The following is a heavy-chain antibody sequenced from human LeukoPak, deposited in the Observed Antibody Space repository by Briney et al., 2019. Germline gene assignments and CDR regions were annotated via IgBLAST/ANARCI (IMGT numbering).Heavy chain of an antibody. V-gene: IGHV4-59*01. CDR1: GGSISSYY. Sequence: SETLSLTCTVSGGSISSYYWSWIRQPPGKGLEWIGYIYYSGSTNYNPSLKSRVTISVDTSKNQFSLKLSSVTAADTAVYYCARMYYDFWSGYAFDIWGQGTMVTVPS. CDR3: ARMYYDFWSGYAFDI. D-gene: IGHD3-3*01. J-gene: IGHJ3*02. CDR2: IYYSGST.